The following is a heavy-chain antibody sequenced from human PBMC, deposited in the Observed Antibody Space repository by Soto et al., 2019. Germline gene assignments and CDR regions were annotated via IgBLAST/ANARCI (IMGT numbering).Heavy chain of an antibody. CDR2: IKQDGSEK. Sequence: PGGSLRLSCAASGFTFSSYWMSWVRQAPGKGLEWVANIKQDGSEKYYVDSVKGRFTISRDNAKNSLYLQMNSLRAEDTAVYYCARDRVLRFLEWFPHYVMDVWGQGSTVTVSS. D-gene: IGHD3-3*01. V-gene: IGHV3-7*01. CDR1: GFTFSSYW. CDR3: ARDRVLRFLEWFPHYVMDV. J-gene: IGHJ6*02.